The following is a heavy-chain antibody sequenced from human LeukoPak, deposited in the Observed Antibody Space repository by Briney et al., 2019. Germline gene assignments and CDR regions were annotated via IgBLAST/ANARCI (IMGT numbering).Heavy chain of an antibody. CDR1: GGSISSSSYY. D-gene: IGHD3-10*01. V-gene: IGHV4-39*01. Sequence: SETLSLTCTVSGGSISSSSYYWGWIRQPPGKGLEWIGNIYYSGNTYYSPSLKSRVTISVDTSKNQFSLKLSSVTAADTAVYYCARQDYYGSGSYSWGQGTLVTVSS. CDR2: IYYSGNT. CDR3: ARQDYYGSGSYS. J-gene: IGHJ5*02.